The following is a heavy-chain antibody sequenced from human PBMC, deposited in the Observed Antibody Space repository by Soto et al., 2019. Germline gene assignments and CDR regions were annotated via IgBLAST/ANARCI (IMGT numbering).Heavy chain of an antibody. D-gene: IGHD6-19*01. CDR2: IIPIFGTA. CDR1: GGTFSSYA. J-gene: IGHJ5*02. V-gene: IGHV1-69*01. CDR3: ARDHPRRVSGWYLGWFDP. Sequence: QVQLVQSGAEVKKPGSSVKVSCKASGGTFSSYAISWVRQAPGQGLEWMGGIIPIFGTANYAQKFQGRVTITADESTSTAYMELSSLRSEDTAVYYCARDHPRRVSGWYLGWFDPWGQGTLVTVSS.